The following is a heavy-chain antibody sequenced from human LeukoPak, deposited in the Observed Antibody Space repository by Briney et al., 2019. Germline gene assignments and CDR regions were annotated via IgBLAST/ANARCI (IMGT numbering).Heavy chain of an antibody. CDR1: GGSISSYY. CDR2: IYTSGST. J-gene: IGHJ3*02. D-gene: IGHD3-9*01. Sequence: SETLSLTCTVSGGSISSYYWSWIRQPAGKGLEWIGRIYTSGSTNYNPSLKSRVTMSVDTSKNQFSLKLSSVTAADTAVYYCARAGYYDILTGPVSDAFDIWGQGTLVTVSS. CDR3: ARAGYYDILTGPVSDAFDI. V-gene: IGHV4-4*07.